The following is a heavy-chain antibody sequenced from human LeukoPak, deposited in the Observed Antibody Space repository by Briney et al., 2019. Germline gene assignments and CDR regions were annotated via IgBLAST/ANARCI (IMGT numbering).Heavy chain of an antibody. CDR1: GYIFSSYC. CDR3: ATVAGSGPLFTY. V-gene: IGHV5-51*01. CDR2: IYPGDSDT. J-gene: IGHJ4*01. Sequence: AESLKRSCKGAGYIFSSYCTGWVRHVPGKGLEYMGIIYPGDSDTRYSPSFQGQVTISADKSISTAYLQWSSLKASDTAMYYCATVAGSGPLFTYWGEPSLVTVSS. D-gene: IGHD2-8*02.